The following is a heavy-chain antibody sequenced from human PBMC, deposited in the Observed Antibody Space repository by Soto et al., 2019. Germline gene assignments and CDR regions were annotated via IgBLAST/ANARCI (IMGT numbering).Heavy chain of an antibody. CDR3: ARVGGRSTWYGGRYYYYGMDV. CDR1: GGSMSSYY. CDR2: IYYSERT. Sequence: SETLSLTCTVSGGSMSSYYWNWIRQPPGKGLKWIECIYYSERTNYNPSLNSRVTISVDTSKNQFSLKLSSVTAADMAVYYCARVGGRSTWYGGRYYYYGMDVWGQGTTVTVSS. V-gene: IGHV4-59*01. J-gene: IGHJ6*02. D-gene: IGHD2-2*01.